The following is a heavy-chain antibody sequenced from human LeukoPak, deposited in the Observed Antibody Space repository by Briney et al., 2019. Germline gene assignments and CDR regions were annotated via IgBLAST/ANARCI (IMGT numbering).Heavy chain of an antibody. V-gene: IGHV3-23*01. CDR3: AKRAPYDYGANFDY. CDR2: ISGSGGST. CDR1: GFTFSSYG. J-gene: IGHJ4*02. D-gene: IGHD4-17*01. Sequence: GTLRLSCAASGFTFSSYGMSWVRQAPGKGLEWVSAISGSGGSTYYADSVKGRFTISRDNSKSTLYLQMNSLRAEDTAVYYCAKRAPYDYGANFDYWGQGTLVTVSS.